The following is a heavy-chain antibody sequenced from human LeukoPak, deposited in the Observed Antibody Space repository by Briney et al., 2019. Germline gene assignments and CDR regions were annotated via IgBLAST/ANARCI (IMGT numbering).Heavy chain of an antibody. Sequence: GGSLRLSCAASGFTFSSCEMNWVRQAPGKGLEWVSYISSTGSTIYYADSVKGRFTISRDNAKNSLYLQMNSLTAEDTAVYYCARIRGYFDYWGQGTLVTVSS. CDR1: GFTFSSCE. V-gene: IGHV3-48*03. CDR3: ARIRGYFDY. CDR2: ISSTGSTI. J-gene: IGHJ4*02.